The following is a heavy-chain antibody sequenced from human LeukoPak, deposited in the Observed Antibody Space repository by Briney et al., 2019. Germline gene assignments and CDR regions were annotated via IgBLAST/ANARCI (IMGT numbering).Heavy chain of an antibody. CDR2: INPNSGGT. V-gene: IGHV1-2*06. D-gene: IGHD3-22*01. Sequence: ASVKVSCKASGYTFTGYYMRWVRQAPGQGLEWMGRINPNSGGTNYAQKFQGRVTMTRDTSISTAYMELSRLRSDDTAMYYRARPATDCYDSSGTAFDYWGQGTLVTVSS. CDR3: ARPATDCYDSSGTAFDY. J-gene: IGHJ4*02. CDR1: GYTFTGYY.